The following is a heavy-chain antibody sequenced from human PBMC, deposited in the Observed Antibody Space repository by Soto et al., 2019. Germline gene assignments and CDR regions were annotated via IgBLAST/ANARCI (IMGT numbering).Heavy chain of an antibody. Sequence: GGSLRLSCEASGFTFSAFGMHWVRQAPGKGLEWVAIISYDGILKYYADSVKGRFTISRDNSKNTLYLQMNSLRAEDTAIYYCAKESGNWNPSRCTHWGQGTTVTVSS. CDR2: ISYDGILK. V-gene: IGHV3-30*18. CDR3: AKESGNWNPSRCTH. CDR1: GFTFSAFG. D-gene: IGHD1-1*01. J-gene: IGHJ6*02.